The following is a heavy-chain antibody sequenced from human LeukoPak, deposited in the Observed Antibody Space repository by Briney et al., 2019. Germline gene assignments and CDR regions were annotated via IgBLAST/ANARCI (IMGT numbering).Heavy chain of an antibody. CDR1: GGSIGSSY. Sequence: SETLSLTCNVSGGSIGSSYWSLIRQPAGKGLEWIGRIYASGSSNYNPSLKSRVTMSVDTSKNQFSLNLSSVTAADTAMYYCARGQGGSPHAVLRFLEWLSPIDYWGQGTLVTVSS. CDR2: IYASGSS. CDR3: ARGQGGSPHAVLRFLEWLSPIDY. J-gene: IGHJ4*02. D-gene: IGHD3-3*01. V-gene: IGHV4-4*07.